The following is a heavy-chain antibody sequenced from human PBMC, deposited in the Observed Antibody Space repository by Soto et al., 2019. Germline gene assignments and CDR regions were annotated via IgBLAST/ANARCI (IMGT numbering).Heavy chain of an antibody. D-gene: IGHD6-19*01. V-gene: IGHV1-46*01. CDR3: ARGGGAGVAGSAAFDM. CDR1: GYPVTAYY. J-gene: IGHJ3*02. CDR2: INPATGTT. Sequence: QLHLVQSGAVVKKPGASVTVSCSASGYPVTAYYMHWVRQAPGRGLEWMGGINPATGTTKYTQTFQGRGTLTRDTPTRTVFMEPSGLTSEDTAVVYCARGGGAGVAGSAAFDMWGQGTLVTVSS.